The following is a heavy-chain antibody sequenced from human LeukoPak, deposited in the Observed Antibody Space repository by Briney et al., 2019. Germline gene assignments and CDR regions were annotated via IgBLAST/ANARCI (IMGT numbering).Heavy chain of an antibody. J-gene: IGHJ6*03. D-gene: IGHD5-24*01. V-gene: IGHV1-69*06. CDR1: GGTFSSYA. Sequence: ASVTVSCKASGGTFSSYAISWVRQAPGQGLEWMGGIIPIFGTANYAQKFQGRVTITADKSTSTAYMELSSLRSEDTAVYYCARESRREGYNPAYYYYYYMDVWGKGTTVTVSS. CDR3: ARESRREGYNPAYYYYYYMDV. CDR2: IIPIFGTA.